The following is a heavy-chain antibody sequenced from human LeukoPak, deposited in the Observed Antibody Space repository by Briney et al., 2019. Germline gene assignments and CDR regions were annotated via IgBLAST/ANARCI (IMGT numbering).Heavy chain of an antibody. CDR3: ARDPGTGFSYVIDY. CDR2: ISSSSSYI. V-gene: IGHV3-21*01. J-gene: IGHJ4*02. D-gene: IGHD2-2*01. Sequence: GGSLRLSCAASAFTFSSYSMNWVRQAPGKGPEWVSSISSSSSYIYYADSVKGRFTISRDNAKNSLYLQMNSLRAEDTAVYYCARDPGTGFSYVIDYWGQGSLVTVSS. CDR1: AFTFSSYS.